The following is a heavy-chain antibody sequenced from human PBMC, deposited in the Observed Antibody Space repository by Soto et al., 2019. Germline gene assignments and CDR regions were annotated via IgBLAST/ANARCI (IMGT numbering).Heavy chain of an antibody. J-gene: IGHJ4*02. V-gene: IGHV3-23*01. CDR3: AKDLSSDFWSGYYESDYYFDY. D-gene: IGHD3-3*01. Sequence: PGGSLRLSCAASGFTFSSYAMSWVRQAPGEGLEWVSAISGSGGSTYHADSVKGRFTISRDNSKNTLYLQMNSLRAEDTAVYYCAKDLSSDFWSGYYESDYYFDYWGQGTLVTVSS. CDR2: ISGSGGST. CDR1: GFTFSSYA.